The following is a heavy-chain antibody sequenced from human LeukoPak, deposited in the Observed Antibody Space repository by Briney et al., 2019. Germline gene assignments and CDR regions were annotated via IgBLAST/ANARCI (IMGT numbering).Heavy chain of an antibody. V-gene: IGHV3-33*08. CDR1: GFTFSSCG. CDR3: ARDCGGGSCYGPYDAFDI. D-gene: IGHD2-15*01. Sequence: GGSLRLSCSASGFTFSSCGMHWVRQAPGKGLEWVAVIWYDGSHEYYADSVKGRFTISRDNAKNSLYLQMNSLRAEDTAVYYCARDCGGGSCYGPYDAFDIWGQGTMVTVSS. J-gene: IGHJ3*02. CDR2: IWYDGSHE.